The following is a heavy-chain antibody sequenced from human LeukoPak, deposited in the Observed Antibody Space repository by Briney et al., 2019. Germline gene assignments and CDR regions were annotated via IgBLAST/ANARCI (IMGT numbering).Heavy chain of an antibody. D-gene: IGHD2/OR15-2a*01. CDR3: ARAKNVIVSGVV. V-gene: IGHV1-18*01. CDR2: ISALSGNA. J-gene: IGHJ6*04. CDR1: GYTFTSYA. Sequence: ASVKVSCKASGYTFTSYAISWVRQAPGQGLEWMGWISALSGNANYAQKLQVRVTITTDKSTSTAYLELSTLRSDDPAGYYYARAKNVIVSGVVWGKGTTVIVSS.